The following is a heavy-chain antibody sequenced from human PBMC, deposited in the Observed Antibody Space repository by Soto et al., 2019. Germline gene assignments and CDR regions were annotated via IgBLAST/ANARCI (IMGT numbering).Heavy chain of an antibody. CDR3: ARDAPPYDFWSGYYQYYYYMDV. CDR2: IGAYNGNT. J-gene: IGHJ6*03. V-gene: IGHV1-18*01. Sequence: GASVKVSCKASGYTFTSYGISWVRQAPGQGLEWMGWIGAYNGNTNYAQKLQGRVTMTTDTSTSTAYMELRSLRSDDTAVYYCARDAPPYDFWSGYYQYYYYMDVWGKGTTVTVSS. D-gene: IGHD3-3*01. CDR1: GYTFTSYG.